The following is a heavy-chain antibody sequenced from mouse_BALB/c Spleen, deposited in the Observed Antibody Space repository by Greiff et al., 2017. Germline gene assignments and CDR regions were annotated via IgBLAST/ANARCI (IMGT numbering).Heavy chain of an antibody. J-gene: IGHJ3*01. CDR1: GYSITSGYY. CDR3: ARGLDYDYDGGFAY. V-gene: IGHV3-6*02. Sequence: EVQRVESGPGLVKPSQSLSLTCSVTGYSITSGYYWNWIRQFPGNKLEWMGYISYDGSNNYNPSLKNRISITRDTSKNQFFLKLNSVTTEDTATYYCARGLDYDYDGGFAYWGQGTLVTVSA. D-gene: IGHD2-4*01. CDR2: ISYDGSN.